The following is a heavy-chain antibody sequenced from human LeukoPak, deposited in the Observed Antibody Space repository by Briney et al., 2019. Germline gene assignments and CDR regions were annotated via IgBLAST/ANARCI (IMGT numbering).Heavy chain of an antibody. CDR2: IYPGDSDT. D-gene: IGHD6-13*01. J-gene: IGHJ3*02. CDR1: GYSFTNYW. CDR3: ATQAAAGTEAFDI. Sequence: GESLKISCKGSGYSFTNYWIGWVRQMPGKGLEWMGVIYPGDSDTRYSPSFQGQVTISADKSINTAYLQWSSLKATDTAIYYCATQAAAGTEAFDIWGQGTMVTVSS. V-gene: IGHV5-51*01.